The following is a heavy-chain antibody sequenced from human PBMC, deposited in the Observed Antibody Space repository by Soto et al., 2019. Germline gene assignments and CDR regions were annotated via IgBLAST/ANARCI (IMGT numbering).Heavy chain of an antibody. CDR1: GGSFSGYY. CDR2: INHSGST. Sequence: QVQLQQWGAGLLKPSETLSLTCAVYGGSFSGYYWSWIRQPPGKGLEWIGEINHSGSTNYNPSLKSRVTISVDTSKNQFSLKLSSVTAADTAVYYCATPGRWLLLRRGVRHYGMDVWGQGTTVTVSS. D-gene: IGHD3-22*01. CDR3: ATPGRWLLLRRGVRHYGMDV. V-gene: IGHV4-34*01. J-gene: IGHJ6*02.